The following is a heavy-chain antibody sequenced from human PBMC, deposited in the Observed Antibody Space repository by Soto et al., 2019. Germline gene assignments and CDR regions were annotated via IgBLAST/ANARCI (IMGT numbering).Heavy chain of an antibody. J-gene: IGHJ4*02. D-gene: IGHD6-6*01. CDR1: GFTFSSYW. CDR3: ARGGIAARRGAGDY. Sequence: PGGSLRLSCAASGFTFSSYWMRWVRQAPGKGLVWVSRINSDGSSTSYADSVKGRFTISRDNAKNTLYLQMNSLRAEDTAVYYCARGGIAARRGAGDYWGQGTLVTVSS. CDR2: INSDGSST. V-gene: IGHV3-74*01.